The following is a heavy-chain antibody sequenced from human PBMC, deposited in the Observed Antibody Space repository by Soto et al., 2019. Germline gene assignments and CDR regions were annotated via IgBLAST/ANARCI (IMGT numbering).Heavy chain of an antibody. J-gene: IGHJ4*02. V-gene: IGHV3-66*01. D-gene: IGHD3-3*01. CDR1: GFTVSSNY. CDR2: IYSGGST. CDR3: ARYGDAGTPFWSGYYLTD. Sequence: GGSLRLSCAASGFTVSSNYMSWVRQAPGKGLEWVSVIYSGGSTYYANSVKGRFTISRDNSKNTLYLQMNSLRAEDTAVYYCARYGDAGTPFWSGYYLTDWGQGTLVTVSS.